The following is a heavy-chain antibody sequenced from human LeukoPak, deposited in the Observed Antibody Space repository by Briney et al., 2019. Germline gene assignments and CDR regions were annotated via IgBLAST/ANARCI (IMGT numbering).Heavy chain of an antibody. CDR2: IRSKANSYAT. CDR1: GFTFSGSA. Sequence: GGSLRLSCAASGFTFSGSAMPWVRQASGKGLEWVGRIRSKANSYATAYAASVKGRFTISRDDSKNTAYLQMNSLKTEDTAVYYCTRQALTIFGVPWGQGTLVTVSS. CDR3: TRQALTIFGVP. D-gene: IGHD3-3*01. V-gene: IGHV3-73*01. J-gene: IGHJ4*02.